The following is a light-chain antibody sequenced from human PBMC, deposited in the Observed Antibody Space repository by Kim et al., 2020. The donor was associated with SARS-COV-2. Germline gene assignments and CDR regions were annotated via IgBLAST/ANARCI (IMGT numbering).Light chain of an antibody. Sequence: VLTQFPGTLSLSPGEKATLSCRASQSVRDGYIAWYQHKPGRAPRLLIFSAFRRATGVPDRFSGSGSGTDFTLTITRLEPEDFALYYCQQYSDSPLTFGGGTKVEIK. V-gene: IGKV3-20*01. J-gene: IGKJ4*01. CDR3: QQYSDSPLT. CDR2: SAF. CDR1: QSVRDGY.